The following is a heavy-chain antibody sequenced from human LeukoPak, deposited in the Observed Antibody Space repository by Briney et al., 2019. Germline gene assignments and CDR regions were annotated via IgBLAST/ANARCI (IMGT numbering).Heavy chain of an antibody. CDR3: ARDAHDSSGYYNGPFDY. Sequence: ASVKVSCKASGYTFTGYYMHWVRQAPGQGLEWMGWINPNSGGTNYAQKFQGRVTMTRDTSISTAYMELSRLRSDDTAVYYCARDAHDSSGYYNGPFDYWGQGTLVTVSS. J-gene: IGHJ4*02. CDR2: INPNSGGT. V-gene: IGHV1-2*02. CDR1: GYTFTGYY. D-gene: IGHD3-22*01.